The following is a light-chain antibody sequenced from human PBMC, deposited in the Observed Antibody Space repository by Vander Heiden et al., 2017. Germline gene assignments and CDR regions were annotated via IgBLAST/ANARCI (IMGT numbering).Light chain of an antibody. CDR1: SSDVGGYNY. CDR2: EVS. J-gene: IGLJ2*01. Sequence: QSALTQPASVSGSPGPSITISCTGTSSDVGGYNYVSWYQQHPGKAPKLMMYEVSNRPSGVSNRFSGSKSGNTASLTISGLQAEDEADYYCSSYTSSPDVVFGGGTKLTVL. V-gene: IGLV2-14*01. CDR3: SSYTSSPDVV.